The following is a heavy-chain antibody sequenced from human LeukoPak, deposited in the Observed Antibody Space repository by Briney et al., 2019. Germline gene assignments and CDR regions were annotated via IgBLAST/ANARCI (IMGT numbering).Heavy chain of an antibody. CDR2: IGIDSGNT. D-gene: IGHD5-24*01. V-gene: IGHV3-48*01. Sequence: PGGSLRLSCAASGFTFSDYSMNWVRQAPGKGLEWISYIGIDSGNTNYADSVKGRFTISRDKAKNSLYLQMNSLRVEDTAVYYCARDYKYAFDNWGQGTLVTVPS. CDR1: GFTFSDYS. J-gene: IGHJ4*02. CDR3: ARDYKYAFDN.